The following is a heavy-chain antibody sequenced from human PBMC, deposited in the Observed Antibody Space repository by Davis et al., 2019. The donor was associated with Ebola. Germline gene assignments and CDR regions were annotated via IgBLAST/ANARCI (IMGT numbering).Heavy chain of an antibody. CDR1: GFTFSDYY. CDR2: IRYDGSNK. CDR3: AKDGLMTTVIYYGMDV. D-gene: IGHD4-11*01. J-gene: IGHJ6*04. V-gene: IGHV3-30*02. Sequence: GGSLRLSCAASGFTFSDYYMSWIRQAPGKGLEWVAFIRYDGSNKYYADSVKGRFTISRDNSKNTLYLQMNSLRAEDTAVYYCAKDGLMTTVIYYGMDVWGKGTTVTVSS.